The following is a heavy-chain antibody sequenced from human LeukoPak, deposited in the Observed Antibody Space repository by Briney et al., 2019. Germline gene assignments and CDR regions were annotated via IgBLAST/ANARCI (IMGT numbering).Heavy chain of an antibody. V-gene: IGHV3-30-3*01. CDR3: AKYNWNYRDTIDY. Sequence: TGGSLRLSCAASGFTFSSYAMHWVRQAPGKGLEWVAVISYDGSNKYYAGSVKGRFTISRDNSKNTLYLQMNSLRAEDTAVYYCAKYNWNYRDTIDYWGQGTLVTVSS. CDR2: ISYDGSNK. D-gene: IGHD1-7*01. CDR1: GFTFSSYA. J-gene: IGHJ4*02.